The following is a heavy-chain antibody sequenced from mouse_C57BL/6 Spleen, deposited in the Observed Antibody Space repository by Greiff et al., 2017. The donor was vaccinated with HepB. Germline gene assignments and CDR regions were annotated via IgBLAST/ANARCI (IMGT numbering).Heavy chain of an antibody. V-gene: IGHV1-80*01. CDR3: ARDYYGTHY. CDR2: IYPGDGDT. J-gene: IGHJ2*01. D-gene: IGHD1-1*01. Sequence: VQLQESGAELVKPGASVKISCKASGYAFRSYWMNWVTQRPGKGLEWIGQIYPGDGDTNYNGKFKGKATLTADKSSSTAYMQLSSLTSEDSAVYFCARDYYGTHYWGQGTTLTVSS. CDR1: GYAFRSYW.